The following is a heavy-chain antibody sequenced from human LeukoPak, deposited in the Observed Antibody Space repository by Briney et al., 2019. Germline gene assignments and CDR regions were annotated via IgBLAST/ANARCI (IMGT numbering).Heavy chain of an antibody. CDR2: INPNSGGT. Sequence: ASVKVSCKASGYTFTGYYMHWVRQAPGQGLKWMGRINPNSGGTNYAQKFQGRVTMTRDTSISTAYMELSRLRSDDTAVYYCARDRRWRGYGGEQPDYWGQGTLVTVSS. V-gene: IGHV1-2*06. CDR3: ARDRRWRGYGGEQPDY. J-gene: IGHJ4*02. CDR1: GYTFTGYY. D-gene: IGHD4-23*01.